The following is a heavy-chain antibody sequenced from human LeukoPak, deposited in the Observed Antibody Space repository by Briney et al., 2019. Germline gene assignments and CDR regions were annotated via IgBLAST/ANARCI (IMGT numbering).Heavy chain of an antibody. J-gene: IGHJ4*02. CDR2: INLDGSSA. V-gene: IGHV3-74*01. CDR1: GFTFSNYW. D-gene: IGHD3-10*01. Sequence: GGSLRLSCAASGFTFSNYWMHWVRQAPGKGPVWVSRINLDGSSATYADSVKGRFTISRDNAKNTLYLQMNSLSAEDTAVYYCASGFLSGRGVVGYWGQGTLVTVSS. CDR3: ASGFLSGRGVVGY.